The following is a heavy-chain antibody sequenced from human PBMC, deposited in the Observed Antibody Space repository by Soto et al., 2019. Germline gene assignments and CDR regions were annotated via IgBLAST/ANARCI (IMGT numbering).Heavy chain of an antibody. CDR3: ARGGGGYCSGGSCYSLTPLHYYYYYGMDV. D-gene: IGHD2-15*01. V-gene: IGHV1-69*13. J-gene: IGHJ6*02. CDR2: IIPIFGTA. Sequence: SVKVSCKASGGTFSSYAISWVRQAPGQGLEWMGGIIPIFGTANYAQKFQGRVTITADESTSTAYMELSSLRSEDTAVYYCARGGGGYCSGGSCYSLTPLHYYYYYGMDVWGQGTTVTVSS. CDR1: GGTFSSYA.